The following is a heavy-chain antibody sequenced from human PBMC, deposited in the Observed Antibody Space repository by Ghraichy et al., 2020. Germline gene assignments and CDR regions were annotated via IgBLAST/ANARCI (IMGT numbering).Heavy chain of an antibody. CDR3: AKDQAGSWYQLSNGLDY. J-gene: IGHJ4*02. CDR1: GFAFSSHD. V-gene: IGHV3-23*01. D-gene: IGHD2-2*01. Sequence: GGSLRLSCAASGFAFSSHDMNWVRQAPGKGLEWVSGISGSGGSTYYADSVKGRFAISRDNSRNTLYLQMNSLRAEDTAVYYCAKDQAGSWYQLSNGLDYWGQGTLVTVSS. CDR2: ISGSGGST.